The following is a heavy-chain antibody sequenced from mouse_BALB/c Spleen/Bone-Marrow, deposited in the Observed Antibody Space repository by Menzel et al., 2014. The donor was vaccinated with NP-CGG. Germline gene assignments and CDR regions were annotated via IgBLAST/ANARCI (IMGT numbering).Heavy chain of an antibody. CDR3: ARPLYGSSFAWFAY. J-gene: IGHJ3*01. Sequence: VHLAESGGEVVKPGTSVKLSCKTSGFTFSNSYISWLKLKPGQSLEWIAWIIGGTGGTTYNQKFTGKAQLTVDTSSNTAYIQLSSLTTEDSAIYYCARPLYGSSFAWFAYWGQGTLVTVSA. V-gene: IGHV1-77*01. D-gene: IGHD1-1*01. CDR1: GFTFSNSY. CDR2: IIGGTGGT.